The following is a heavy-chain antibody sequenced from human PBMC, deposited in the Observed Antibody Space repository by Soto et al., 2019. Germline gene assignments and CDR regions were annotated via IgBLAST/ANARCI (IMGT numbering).Heavy chain of an antibody. Sequence: QVQLVQSGAEVKKPGSSVKVSCKASGGTFSSYAISWVRQAPGQVLEWMGGIIPIFGTANYAQKFQGRVTITADESTSTAYMELSSLRSEDTAVYYCARDAFSEEQWLSPKSYYGMDVWGKGTTVTVSS. J-gene: IGHJ6*04. V-gene: IGHV1-69*01. D-gene: IGHD6-19*01. CDR3: ARDAFSEEQWLSPKSYYGMDV. CDR2: IIPIFGTA. CDR1: GGTFSSYA.